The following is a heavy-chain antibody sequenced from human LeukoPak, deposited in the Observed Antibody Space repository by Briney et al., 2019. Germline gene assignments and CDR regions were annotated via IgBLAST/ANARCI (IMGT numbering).Heavy chain of an antibody. V-gene: IGHV4-59*01. CDR1: GGSISSYY. J-gene: IGHJ4*02. CDR3: ARVRYSGSYENYFDY. CDR2: IYYSGSA. D-gene: IGHD1-26*01. Sequence: SETLSLTCTVSGGSISSYYWSWIRQPPGKGLEWIGYIYYSGSANYNPSLKSRVTISVDTSKNQFSLKLSSVTAADTAVYYCARVRYSGSYENYFDYWGQGTLATVSS.